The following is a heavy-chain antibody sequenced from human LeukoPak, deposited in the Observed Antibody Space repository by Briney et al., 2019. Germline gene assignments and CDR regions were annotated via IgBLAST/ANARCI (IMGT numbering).Heavy chain of an antibody. Sequence: GASVKVSCKVSGYTLTELSMHWVRQAPGKGLEWMGGFDPEDGETIYAQKFRGRVTMTEDTSTSTAYMELRSLRSDDTAVYYCARDLTKDIVVVPAATAPGYWGQGTLVTVTS. J-gene: IGHJ4*02. CDR2: FDPEDGET. V-gene: IGHV1-24*01. D-gene: IGHD2-2*01. CDR1: GYTLTELS. CDR3: ARDLTKDIVVVPAATAPGY.